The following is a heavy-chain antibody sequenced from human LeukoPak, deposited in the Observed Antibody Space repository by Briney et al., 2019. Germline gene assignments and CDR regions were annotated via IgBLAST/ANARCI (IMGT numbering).Heavy chain of an antibody. D-gene: IGHD1-1*01. J-gene: IGHJ6*02. CDR1: GFTFSSYG. CDR3: ARNGKTTNYYYYGMDV. V-gene: IGHV3-33*01. Sequence: GGSLRLSCAASGFTFSSYGMHWVRQAPGKGLEWVAVIWYDGSNKYYADSVKGRFTISRDNSKNTLYLQMNSLRAEDTAVYYCARNGKTTNYYYYGMDVWGQGTTVTVSS. CDR2: IWYDGSNK.